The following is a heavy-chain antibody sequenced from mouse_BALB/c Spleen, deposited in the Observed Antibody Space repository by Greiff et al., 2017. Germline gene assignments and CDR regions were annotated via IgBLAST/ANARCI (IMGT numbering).Heavy chain of an antibody. V-gene: IGHV2-9*02. Sequence: QVQLQQSGPGLVAPSQSLSITCTVSGFSLTSYGVHWVRQPPGKGLEWLGVIWAGGSTNYNSALMSRLSISKDNSKSQVFLKMNSLQTDDTAMYYCARDREGYDAWFAYWGQGTLVTVSA. D-gene: IGHD2-2*01. CDR2: IWAGGST. CDR1: GFSLTSYG. J-gene: IGHJ3*01. CDR3: ARDREGYDAWFAY.